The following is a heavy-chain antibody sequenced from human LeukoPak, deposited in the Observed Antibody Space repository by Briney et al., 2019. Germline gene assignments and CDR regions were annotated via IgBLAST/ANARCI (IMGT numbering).Heavy chain of an antibody. D-gene: IGHD3-10*01. CDR3: TRLRHGVHFDY. Sequence: ASVKVSCKASGHTFTTYGISWVRQAPGQGLEWMGWISAYDGNTNSAQKLQGRVTMTTDTSTSTAYMELRSLRSDDTAVYYCTRLRHGVHFDYWGQGTLVTVSS. J-gene: IGHJ4*02. CDR2: ISAYDGNT. CDR1: GHTFTTYG. V-gene: IGHV1-18*01.